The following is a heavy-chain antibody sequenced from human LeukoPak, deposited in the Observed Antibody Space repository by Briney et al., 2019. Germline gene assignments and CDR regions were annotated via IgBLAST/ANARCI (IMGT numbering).Heavy chain of an antibody. J-gene: IGHJ4*02. CDR3: ASQTDYYFDY. CDR1: GGSISSSRYY. D-gene: IGHD2-21*02. V-gene: IGHV4-39*01. CDR2: MYYSGST. Sequence: SETLSLTCTVSGGSISSSRYYWAWIRQPPGKGLEWIGSMYYSGSTYYNPSLKSRLTISVDTSKNQFSLKLSSVTAADTAVYYCASQTDYYFDYWGQGTLVTVSS.